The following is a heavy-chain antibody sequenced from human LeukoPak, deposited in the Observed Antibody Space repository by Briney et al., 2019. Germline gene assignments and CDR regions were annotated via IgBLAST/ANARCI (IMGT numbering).Heavy chain of an antibody. D-gene: IGHD5-18*01. CDR1: GYTFTGYY. CDR3: ARDVSYTAMASYYFDY. Sequence: ASVKVSCKASGYTFTGYYMHWVRQAPGQGLEWMGWINPNSGGTNYAQKFQGRVTMTRDTSISTAYMELSRLRSDDTAVYYCARDVSYTAMASYYFDYWGQGTLVTVSS. J-gene: IGHJ4*02. CDR2: INPNSGGT. V-gene: IGHV1-2*02.